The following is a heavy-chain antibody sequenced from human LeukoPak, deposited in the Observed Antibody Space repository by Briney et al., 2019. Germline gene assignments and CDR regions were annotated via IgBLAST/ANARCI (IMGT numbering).Heavy chain of an antibody. D-gene: IGHD3-22*01. CDR3: ASSLATSGYPSGPLDY. V-gene: IGHV3-30*02. CDR1: GFTFSDCG. CDR2: IRFDSLNT. Sequence: PGGSLRLSCAASGFTFSDCGMHWVRQAPGKGLEWVSFIRFDSLNTYYSSSVKGRFTISRDNSKNTLYLQMNALRPDDTAVYYCASSLATSGYPSGPLDYWGQGTLVTVSS. J-gene: IGHJ4*02.